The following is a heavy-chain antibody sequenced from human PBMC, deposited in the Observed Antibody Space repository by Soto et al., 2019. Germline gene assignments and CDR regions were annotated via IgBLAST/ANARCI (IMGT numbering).Heavy chain of an antibody. D-gene: IGHD6-13*01. CDR3: ARVSAAFDY. CDR2: ISSSGSTI. Sequence: PGGSLRLSCAASGFTFSSYEMNCVRQAPGKVLEWVSYISSSGSTIYYADSVKGRFTISRDNAKNALYLQMTSLRAEDTAVYYCARVSAAFDYWGQGTLVTVSS. CDR1: GFTFSSYE. V-gene: IGHV3-48*03. J-gene: IGHJ4*02.